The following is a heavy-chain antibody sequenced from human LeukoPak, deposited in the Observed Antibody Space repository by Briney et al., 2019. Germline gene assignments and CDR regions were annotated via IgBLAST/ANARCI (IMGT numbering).Heavy chain of an antibody. V-gene: IGHV3-7*01. J-gene: IGHJ5*02. D-gene: IGHD6-13*01. CDR1: GFTFSNYW. Sequence: PGGSLRLPCAASGFTFSNYWMSWVRQAPGKGLEWVANIKQDGSEKYYVGSVKGRFTISRDNAKNSLYLQMNSLRAEDTAVYYCARVAYSGSWYNWFDPWGQGTLVTVSS. CDR3: ARVAYSGSWYNWFDP. CDR2: IKQDGSEK.